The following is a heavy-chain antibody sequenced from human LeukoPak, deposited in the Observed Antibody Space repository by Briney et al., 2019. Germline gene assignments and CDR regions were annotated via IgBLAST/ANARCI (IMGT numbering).Heavy chain of an antibody. J-gene: IGHJ4*02. V-gene: IGHV3-48*01. D-gene: IGHD5-18*01. CDR3: ARDSGYSYGYASDY. CDR1: GFTFSSYG. Sequence: GGSLRLSCAASGFTFSSYGMNWVRQAPGKGLEWVSYISSSSSTIYYVDSVKGRFTISRDNAKNSLNLQMNSLRAEDTAVYYCARDSGYSYGYASDYWGQETLVTVSS. CDR2: ISSSSSTI.